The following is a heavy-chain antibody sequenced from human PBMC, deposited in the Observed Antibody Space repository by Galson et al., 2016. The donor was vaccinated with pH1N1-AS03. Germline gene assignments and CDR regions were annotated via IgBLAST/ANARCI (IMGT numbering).Heavy chain of an antibody. CDR1: GYIFTGFY. V-gene: IGHV1-2*04. J-gene: IGHJ6*02. CDR3: ARDPRGPCSSATCATTYYFGMDV. Sequence: CKASGYIFTGFYVHWVRQAPGQGLEWMGWINPNNGVTNYAQKFQAWVTMTGDASISTAYMELYGLKSDDTAVYYCARDPRGPCSSATCATTYYFGMDVWGQGTTVIVSS. D-gene: IGHD1-26*01. CDR2: INPNNGVT.